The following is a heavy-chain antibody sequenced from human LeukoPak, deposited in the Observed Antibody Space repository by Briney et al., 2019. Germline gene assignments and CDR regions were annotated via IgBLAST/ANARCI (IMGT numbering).Heavy chain of an antibody. CDR3: ARDSPIGYSSSWYQIDY. D-gene: IGHD6-13*01. V-gene: IGHV4-31*03. CDR1: GGSISSGGYY. Sequence: SETLSLTCTVSGGSISSGGYYWRWIRQHPGKGLEWIGYIYYSGSTYYNPSLKSRVTISVDTSKNQFSLKLSSVTAADTAVYYCARDSPIGYSSSWYQIDYWGQGTLVTVSS. CDR2: IYYSGST. J-gene: IGHJ4*02.